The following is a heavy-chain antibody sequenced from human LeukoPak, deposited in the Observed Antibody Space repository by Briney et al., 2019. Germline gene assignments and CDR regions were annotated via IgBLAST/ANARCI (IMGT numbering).Heavy chain of an antibody. D-gene: IGHD5-24*01. J-gene: IGHJ4*02. Sequence: GSLRLSCAASGFIFSGYGMHWVRQTPGKGLEWVAVIWFDGSNKYYADSVKGRFTISRDNSKNTLYLQMNSLRPEDTAVFYCARGNFRRDGYNFDYWGQGTLVTVSS. V-gene: IGHV3-33*01. CDR3: ARGNFRRDGYNFDY. CDR2: IWFDGSNK. CDR1: GFIFSGYG.